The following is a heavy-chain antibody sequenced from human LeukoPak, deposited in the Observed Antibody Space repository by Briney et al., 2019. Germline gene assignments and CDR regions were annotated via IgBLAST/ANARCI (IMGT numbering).Heavy chain of an antibody. V-gene: IGHV3-74*01. D-gene: IGHD6-13*01. CDR3: ARGGSSSWSWFDP. Sequence: GGSLRLSCAASGFTFSSYWMHWVRQAPGKGLVWVSRINGDGGSTSYADSVKGRFTISRDNAKNTRYLQMNRLRAEDTAVYYCARGGSSSWSWFDPWGQGNLVTVSS. CDR2: INGDGGST. CDR1: GFTFSSYW. J-gene: IGHJ5*02.